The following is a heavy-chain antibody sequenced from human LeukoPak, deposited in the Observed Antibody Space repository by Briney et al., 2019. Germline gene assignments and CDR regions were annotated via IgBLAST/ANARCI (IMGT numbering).Heavy chain of an antibody. CDR1: GITFSYYW. V-gene: IGHV3-23*01. CDR3: AKVVYCSGSNCYYFDY. J-gene: IGHJ4*02. CDR2: ISGRGGGT. D-gene: IGHD2-15*01. Sequence: PGGSLRLSCAASGITFSYYWMHWVRQAPGKGLEWVSDISGRGGGTYYADSVKGRFTISRDNSKNTLYLQMNSLRAEDTAVYYCAKVVYCSGSNCYYFDYWGQGTLVTVSS.